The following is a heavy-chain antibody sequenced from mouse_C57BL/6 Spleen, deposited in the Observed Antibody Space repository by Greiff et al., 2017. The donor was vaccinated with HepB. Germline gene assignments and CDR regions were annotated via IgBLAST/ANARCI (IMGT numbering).Heavy chain of an antibody. D-gene: IGHD1-1*01. CDR2: ILPGSGST. J-gene: IGHJ4*01. CDR1: GYTFTGYW. CDR3: ARGPYYGSTYYYAMDY. V-gene: IGHV1-9*01. Sequence: VQRVESGAELMKPGASVKLSCKATGYTFTGYWIEWVKQRPGHGLEWIGEILPGSGSTNYNEKFKGKATFTVDTSSNTAYMQLSSLTTEDSAIYYCARGPYYGSTYYYAMDYWGQGTSVTVSS.